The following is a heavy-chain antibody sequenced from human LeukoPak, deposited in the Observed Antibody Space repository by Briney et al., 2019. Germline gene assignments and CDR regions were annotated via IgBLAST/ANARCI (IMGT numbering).Heavy chain of an antibody. CDR2: ISYDGSNK. V-gene: IGHV3-30*18. CDR1: GFTFSSYG. Sequence: PGGSLRLSCAASGFTFSSYGMHWVRQAPGKGLEWVAVISYDGSNKYYADSVKGRFTISRDNSRNTLYVQMNSLRAEDTAVYYCAKDCSSASCQRLFGSWGQGTPVTVSS. J-gene: IGHJ4*02. CDR3: AKDCSSASCQRLFGS. D-gene: IGHD2-2*01.